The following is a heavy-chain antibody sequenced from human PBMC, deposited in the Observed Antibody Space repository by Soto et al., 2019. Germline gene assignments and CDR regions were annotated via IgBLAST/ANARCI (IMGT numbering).Heavy chain of an antibody. J-gene: IGHJ3*01. Sequence: PSETLSLTCTVSGGSISSSRCHWGWIRQPPGKGLEWIGYISSTGTTNYNPSLTSRVTISADTSKNQFSLTLTSVTAADTAVYYCATQPTALSNNYRGGAFDFWGQGTMVT. D-gene: IGHD4-4*01. CDR1: GGSISSSRCH. CDR3: ATQPTALSNNYRGGAFDF. CDR2: ISSTGTT. V-gene: IGHV4-61*05.